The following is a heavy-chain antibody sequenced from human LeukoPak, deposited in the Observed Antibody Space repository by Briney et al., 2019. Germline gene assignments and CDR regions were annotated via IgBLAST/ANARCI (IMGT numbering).Heavy chain of an antibody. D-gene: IGHD1-14*01. J-gene: IGHJ3*02. CDR2: IYPDDSET. CDR3: ARSGTVSPYAFDI. CDR1: GYTFTNYW. V-gene: IGHV5-51*01. Sequence: GESLKISCKGGGYTFTNYWIVWVRQMPGKGLEWMGVIYPDDSETKYSPSFQGQVTISADKSISTAYLQWSSLKASDTAMYYCARSGTVSPYAFDIWGQGTMVIVSS.